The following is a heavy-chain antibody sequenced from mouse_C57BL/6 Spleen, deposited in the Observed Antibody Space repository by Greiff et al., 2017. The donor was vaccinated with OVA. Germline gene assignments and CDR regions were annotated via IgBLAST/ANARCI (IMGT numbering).Heavy chain of an antibody. D-gene: IGHD2-13*01. CDR3: ASIGDSFAY. V-gene: IGHV2-6*01. J-gene: IGHJ3*01. CDR2: IWGVGST. CDR1: GFSFTSYG. Sequence: QVQLQQSGPGLVAPSQSLSITCTVSGFSFTSYGVDWVRQSPGKGLAWLGVIWGVGSTNYNSALKSRLSISKDNSKSQVFLKMNSLQTDDTAMYYCASIGDSFAYWGQGTLVTVSA.